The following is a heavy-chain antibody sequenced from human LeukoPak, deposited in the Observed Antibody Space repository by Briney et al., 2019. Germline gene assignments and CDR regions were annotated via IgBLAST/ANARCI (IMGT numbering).Heavy chain of an antibody. CDR2: IYSGGST. CDR1: GFTVSSNY. J-gene: IGHJ4*02. Sequence: GSLILSCAASGFTVSSNYMSWVRQAPGKGLEWVSVIYSGGSTYYADSVKGRFTISRDNSKNTLYLQMNSLRAEDTAVYYCARNGRDQWLASDYWGQGTLVTVSS. CDR3: ARNGRDQWLASDY. V-gene: IGHV3-53*01. D-gene: IGHD6-19*01.